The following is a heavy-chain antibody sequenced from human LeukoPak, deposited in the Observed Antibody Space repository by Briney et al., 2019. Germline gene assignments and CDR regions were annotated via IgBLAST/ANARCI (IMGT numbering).Heavy chain of an antibody. CDR1: GFSLTTREVG. V-gene: IGHV2-5*02. CDR2: IYWDDDK. Sequence: SGPTLVKPTETVTLTCTFSGFSLTTREVGVAWIRQPPGKALEWVAVIYWDDDKRYSPSLKNRLTISKDIPKNQVVLTMTNMDPEDTATYYCTHRAGVSGNFDWLGLDVWGQGVTVTVSS. CDR3: THRAGVSGNFDWLGLDV. D-gene: IGHD3-9*01. J-gene: IGHJ6*02.